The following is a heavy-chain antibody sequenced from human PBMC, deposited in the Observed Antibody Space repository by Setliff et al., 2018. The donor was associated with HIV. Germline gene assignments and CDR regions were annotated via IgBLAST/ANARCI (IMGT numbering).Heavy chain of an antibody. CDR3: ARDRFRGGVGTGLAEY. V-gene: IGHV3-66*01. CDR2: INGGTTT. J-gene: IGHJ4*02. CDR1: GITVSGIY. D-gene: IGHD3-16*01. Sequence: PGGSLRLSCVASGITVSGIYMTWVRQAPGKGLEWVSVINGGTTTYYADSVKGRFTISRDNSKNTLYLQMNGLSAEDTAVYYCARDRFRGGVGTGLAEYWGQGTVVTVSS.